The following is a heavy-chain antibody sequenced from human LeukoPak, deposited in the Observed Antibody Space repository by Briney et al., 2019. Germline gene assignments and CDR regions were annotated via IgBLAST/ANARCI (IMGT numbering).Heavy chain of an antibody. CDR2: TSAYNGNT. D-gene: IGHD6-13*01. J-gene: IGHJ6*02. CDR3: AREDSSSLGYYGMDV. CDR1: GYTFTSYG. V-gene: IGHV1-18*01. Sequence: ASVKVSCKASGYTFTSYGISWVRQAPGQGLEWMGWTSAYNGNTNYAQKLQGRVTMTTDTSTSTAYMELRSLRSDDTAVYYCAREDSSSLGYYGMDVWGQGTTVTVSS.